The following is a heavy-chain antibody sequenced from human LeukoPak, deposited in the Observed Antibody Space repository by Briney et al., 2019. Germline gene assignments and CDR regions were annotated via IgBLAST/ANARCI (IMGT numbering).Heavy chain of an antibody. J-gene: IGHJ1*01. D-gene: IGHD6-13*01. CDR1: GGSFSGYY. V-gene: IGHV4-34*01. Sequence: SETLSLTCAGYGGSFSGYYWSWIRQPPGKGLEWIGEINHSGSTNYNPSLKSRVTISVDTSKNQFSLKLSSVTAADTAVYYCARVHSSSWYTSEYFQHWGQGTLVTVSS. CDR3: ARVHSSSWYTSEYFQH. CDR2: INHSGST.